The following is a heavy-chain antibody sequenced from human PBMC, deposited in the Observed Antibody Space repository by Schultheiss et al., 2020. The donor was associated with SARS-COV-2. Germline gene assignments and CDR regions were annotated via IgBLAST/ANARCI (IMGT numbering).Heavy chain of an antibody. Sequence: SETLSLTCTVSGGSISSGGYYWSWIRQHPGKGLEWIGEINHSGSTNYNPSLKSRVTISVDTSKNQFSLKLSSVTAADKAVYYCARDGGRDDGGMVRGDPPPSHWFDPWGQGTLVTVSS. CDR1: GGSISSGGYY. CDR2: INHSGST. D-gene: IGHD3-10*01. J-gene: IGHJ5*02. CDR3: ARDGGRDDGGMVRGDPPPSHWFDP. V-gene: IGHV4-31*03.